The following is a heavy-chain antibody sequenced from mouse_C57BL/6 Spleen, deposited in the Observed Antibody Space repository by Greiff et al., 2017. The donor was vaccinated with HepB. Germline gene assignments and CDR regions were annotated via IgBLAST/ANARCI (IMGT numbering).Heavy chain of an antibody. CDR1: GYTFTDYE. V-gene: IGHV1-15*01. J-gene: IGHJ3*01. Sequence: VQLQQSGAELVRPGASVTLSCKASGYTFTDYEMHWVKQTPVHGLEWIGAIDPETGGTAYNQKFKGKAILTADKSSSTAYMELRSLTCEDSAVYYVTMVAWFAYWGQGTLVTVSA. CDR2: IDPETGGT. CDR3: TMVAWFAY. D-gene: IGHD1-1*02.